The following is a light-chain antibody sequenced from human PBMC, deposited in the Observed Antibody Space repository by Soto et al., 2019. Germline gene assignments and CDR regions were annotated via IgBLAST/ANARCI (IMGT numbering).Light chain of an antibody. V-gene: IGLV2-8*01. CDR3: SSYVTGNSLI. CDR2: EVS. CDR1: SRDVGGHDY. Sequence: QSALTQPPSASGSPGQSVTISCTGTSRDVGGHDYVSWYQQHPGQAPKLIIYEVSKRPSGVTDRFSGSKSGNTASLTVSGLQAEYEADYYCSSYVTGNSLIFGGGTKLTVL. J-gene: IGLJ2*01.